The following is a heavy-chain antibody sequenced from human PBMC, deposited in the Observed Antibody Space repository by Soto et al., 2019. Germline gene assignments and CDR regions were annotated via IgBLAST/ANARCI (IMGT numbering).Heavy chain of an antibody. V-gene: IGHV1-3*01. CDR3: ARGGSLYLYFDL. CDR1: GYTFTSYA. CDR2: INAGNGNT. Sequence: ASVKVSCKASGYTFTSYAMHWVRQAPGQRLEWMGWINAGNGNTKYSQKFQGRVTITRDTSASTAYMALSSLRSEDTAVYYCARGGSLYLYFDLWGRGTLVTVSS. D-gene: IGHD1-26*01. J-gene: IGHJ2*01.